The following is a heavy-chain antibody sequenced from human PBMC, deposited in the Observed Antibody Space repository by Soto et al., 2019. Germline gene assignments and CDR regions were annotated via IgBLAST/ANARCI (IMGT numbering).Heavy chain of an antibody. D-gene: IGHD3-10*01. V-gene: IGHV4-39*01. J-gene: IGHJ4*02. CDR2: IYYSGNT. Sequence: PSETLSLTCTVSGGSISSSSYYWGWIRQPPGKGLEWIGSIYYSGNTYYNPSLKSRVTISVDTAKNQFSLKLSSVTAADTAVYYCARQYYFGSGTYYNRPLHFWGQGPLVNVS. CDR1: GGSISSSSYY. CDR3: ARQYYFGSGTYYNRPLHF.